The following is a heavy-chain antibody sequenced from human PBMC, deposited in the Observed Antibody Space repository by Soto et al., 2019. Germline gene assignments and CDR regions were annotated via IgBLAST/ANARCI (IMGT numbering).Heavy chain of an antibody. CDR1: VASISSCGYY. V-gene: IGHV4-31*03. J-gene: IGHJ6*02. CDR2: IYYSGST. Sequence: PSETLSRTCTVSVASISSCGYYWSWIRHHPGKGLEWIVYIYYSGSTYYNPSLKSRVTISVDTSKNQFSLKLSSVTAADTAVYYCARAVAASYYYYYGMDVWGQGTTVTVSS. CDR3: ARAVAASYYYYYGMDV. D-gene: IGHD6-6*01.